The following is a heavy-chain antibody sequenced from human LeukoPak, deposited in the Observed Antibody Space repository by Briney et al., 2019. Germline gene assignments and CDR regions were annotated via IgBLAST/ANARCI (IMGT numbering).Heavy chain of an antibody. Sequence: PGGSLRLSCAASGFTFSSYWMHWVRQAPGKGLVWVSRINSDGSSTSYADSVKGRFTISKDNAKNTLYLQMNSLRAEDTAVYYCARTTGYSSGFNWFAPWGQGTLVTVSS. J-gene: IGHJ5*02. CDR1: GFTFSSYW. CDR2: INSDGSST. CDR3: ARTTGYSSGFNWFAP. V-gene: IGHV3-74*01. D-gene: IGHD6-19*01.